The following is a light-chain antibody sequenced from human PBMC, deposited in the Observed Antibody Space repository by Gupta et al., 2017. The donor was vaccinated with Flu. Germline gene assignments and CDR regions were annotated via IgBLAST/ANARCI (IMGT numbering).Light chain of an antibody. CDR2: AAS. J-gene: IGKJ3*01. Sequence: GYRVTITCRASQSISIYLNWYQQKPGKAPKLLIYAASSLESGVPSRFSGRGSGTDFTLTISSLQPEDFATYYCQQSYSTRFAFGPGTKVDI. CDR3: QQSYSTRFA. V-gene: IGKV1-39*01. CDR1: QSISIY.